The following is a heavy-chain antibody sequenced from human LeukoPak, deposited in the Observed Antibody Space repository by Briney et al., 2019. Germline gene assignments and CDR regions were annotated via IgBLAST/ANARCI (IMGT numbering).Heavy chain of an antibody. CDR2: ISSSSSTI. J-gene: IGHJ4*02. Sequence: GGSLRLSCAASGFTFNSYSMNWVRQAPGKGLEWVSYISSSSSTIYYADSVKGRFTISRDNAKNSLYLQMNSLRAEDTAVYYCARELVPAAGEGFDYWGQGTLVTVSS. V-gene: IGHV3-48*01. CDR1: GFTFNSYS. D-gene: IGHD2-2*01. CDR3: ARELVPAAGEGFDY.